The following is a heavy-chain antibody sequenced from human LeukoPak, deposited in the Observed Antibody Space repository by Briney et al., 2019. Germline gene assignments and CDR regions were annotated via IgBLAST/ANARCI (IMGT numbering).Heavy chain of an antibody. Sequence: GGSLRLSCAASGFTFSSYAMHWVRQAPGKGLEWVAVISYDGNNKYYADSVKGRFTISRDNSKNTLYLQMNSLRAEDTAVYYCAKDGYSSSWYGEFDYWGQGTLVTVSS. D-gene: IGHD6-13*01. CDR3: AKDGYSSSWYGEFDY. CDR1: GFTFSSYA. J-gene: IGHJ4*02. V-gene: IGHV3-30-3*01. CDR2: ISYDGNNK.